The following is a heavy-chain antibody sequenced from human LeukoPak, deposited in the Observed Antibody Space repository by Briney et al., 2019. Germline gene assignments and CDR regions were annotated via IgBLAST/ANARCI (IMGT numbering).Heavy chain of an antibody. Sequence: GGSLRLSCAASGFNFSTYTTNWVRQAPGKGLEWLSYITTSSDTIYYADSVKGRFTISRDNANNSLYLQMNSLTAEDTAVYYCARGTHYYDYYMDVWGKGTTVTISS. CDR2: ITTSSDTI. V-gene: IGHV3-48*01. J-gene: IGHJ6*03. CDR1: GFNFSTYT. CDR3: ARGTHYYDYYMDV.